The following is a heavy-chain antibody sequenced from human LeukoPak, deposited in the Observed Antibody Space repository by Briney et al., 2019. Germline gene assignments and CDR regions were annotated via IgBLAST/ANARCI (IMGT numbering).Heavy chain of an antibody. Sequence: SETLSLTCAVYGGSISTSNYYWGWIRQPPGKGLEWIGNIFYSGSTYYSPSLKSRVTISLDTSRNQFSLKLNSVTAADTAVYYCAKMTIHGGSVVWGQGRLVTVSS. CDR3: AKMTIHGGSVV. D-gene: IGHD4-23*01. CDR2: IFYSGST. CDR1: GGSISTSNYY. J-gene: IGHJ4*02. V-gene: IGHV4-39*07.